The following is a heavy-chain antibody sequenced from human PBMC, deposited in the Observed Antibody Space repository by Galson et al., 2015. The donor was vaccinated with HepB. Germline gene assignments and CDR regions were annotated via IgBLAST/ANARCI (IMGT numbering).Heavy chain of an antibody. CDR1: GFTFSSYW. J-gene: IGHJ6*03. D-gene: IGHD2-2*02. CDR3: ARDRIVVVPAAIYEYDGYYYYMDV. CDR2: IKQDGSEK. Sequence: SLRLSCAASGFTFSSYWMSWVRQAPGKGLEWVANIKQDGSEKYYVDSVKGRFTISRDNAKNSLYLQMNSLRAEDTAVYYCARDRIVVVPAAIYEYDGYYYYMDVWGKGTTVTVSS. V-gene: IGHV3-7*03.